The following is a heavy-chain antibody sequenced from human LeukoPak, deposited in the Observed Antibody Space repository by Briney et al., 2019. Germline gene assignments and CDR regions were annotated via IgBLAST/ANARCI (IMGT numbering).Heavy chain of an antibody. CDR2: MNPNSGNT. J-gene: IGHJ4*02. CDR3: ANTRGGDYYYDSSGYRSYGY. Sequence: ASVKVSCKASGYTFTSYDINWVRQATGQGLEWMGWMNPNSGNTGYAQKFQGRVTMTRNTSISTAYMELSSLRSEDTAVYYCANTRGGDYYYDSSGYRSYGYWGQGTLVTVSS. D-gene: IGHD3-22*01. V-gene: IGHV1-8*01. CDR1: GYTFTSYD.